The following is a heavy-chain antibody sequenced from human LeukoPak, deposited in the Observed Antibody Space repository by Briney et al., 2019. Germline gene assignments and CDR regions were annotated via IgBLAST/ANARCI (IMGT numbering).Heavy chain of an antibody. CDR1: GSSISSTSYY. V-gene: IGHV4-39*07. CDR3: ATLTTPGWFNP. J-gene: IGHJ5*02. D-gene: IGHD1-1*01. CDR2: IYYSGST. Sequence: KPSETLSLTCTVSGSSISSTSYYWGWIRQPPGKGLEWIGNIYYSGSTYYNPSLKSRVTISVDTSKNQFSLKLSSVTAADTAVYYCATLTTPGWFNPWGQGTLVTVSS.